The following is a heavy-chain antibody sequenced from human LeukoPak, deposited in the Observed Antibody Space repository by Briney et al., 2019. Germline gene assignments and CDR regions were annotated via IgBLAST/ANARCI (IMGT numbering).Heavy chain of an antibody. CDR1: GYTFTGYY. V-gene: IGHV1-2*02. D-gene: IGHD4-17*01. J-gene: IGHJ5*02. CDR2: INPNSSGT. Sequence: GASVKVSCKASGYTFTGYYMHWVRQAPGQGLELMGWINPNSSGTNYAQKFQGRVTMTRDTSISAAYMELSRLRSDATAVYYRAKDDYGDYSWFDPWGQGTLVTVSS. CDR3: AKDDYGDYSWFDP.